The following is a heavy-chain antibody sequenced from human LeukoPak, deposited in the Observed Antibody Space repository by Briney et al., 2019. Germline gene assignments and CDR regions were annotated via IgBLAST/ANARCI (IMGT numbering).Heavy chain of an antibody. D-gene: IGHD3-22*01. CDR2: IYTSGST. CDR1: GGSISIGSYY. Sequence: SETLSLTCTVSGGSISIGSYYWSWIRQPAGKGLEWIGRIYTSGSTNYNPSLKSRVTISVDTSKNQFSLKLSSVTAADTAVYYCARVTTGGYYNCWGQGTLVTVSS. J-gene: IGHJ4*02. V-gene: IGHV4-61*02. CDR3: ARVTTGGYYNC.